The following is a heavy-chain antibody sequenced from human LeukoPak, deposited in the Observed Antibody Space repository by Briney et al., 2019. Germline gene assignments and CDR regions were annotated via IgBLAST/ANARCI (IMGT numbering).Heavy chain of an antibody. CDR3: AKDLIVGATQADWFDP. V-gene: IGHV3-21*01. J-gene: IGHJ5*02. CDR1: GFTFSSYW. Sequence: PGGSLRLSCAASGFTFSSYWMSWVRRAPGKGLEWVSSITGSSSHIYYADSVKGRFTISRDNSKNTLYLQMNSLRAEDTAVYYCAKDLIVGATQADWFDPWGQGTLVTVSS. CDR2: ITGSSSHI. D-gene: IGHD1-26*01.